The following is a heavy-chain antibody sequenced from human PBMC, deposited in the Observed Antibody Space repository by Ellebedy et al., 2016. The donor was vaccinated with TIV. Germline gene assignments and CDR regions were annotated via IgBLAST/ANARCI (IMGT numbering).Heavy chain of an antibody. CDR3: ARGVSGGSYYTDY. CDR2: IYYSGST. Sequence: SETLSLTXTVSGGSISSYYWSWIRQPPGKGLEWIGYIYYSGSTNYNPSLKSRVTTSVDTSKNQFSLKLSSVTAADTAVYYCARGVSGGSYYTDYWGQGTLVTVSS. V-gene: IGHV4-59*12. J-gene: IGHJ4*02. D-gene: IGHD1-26*01. CDR1: GGSISSYY.